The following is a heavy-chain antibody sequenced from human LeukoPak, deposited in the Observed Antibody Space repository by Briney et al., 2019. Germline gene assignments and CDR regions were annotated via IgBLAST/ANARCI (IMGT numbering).Heavy chain of an antibody. Sequence: GGSLRLSCAASGFTFSSYSMNWVRQAPGKGLEWVSSISSSSSYIYYADSVKGRFTISRDNAKNSLYLQMNSLRAEDTAVYYCARALGWGNYDAFDIWGRGTMVTVSS. CDR3: ARALGWGNYDAFDI. CDR2: ISSSSSYI. J-gene: IGHJ3*02. D-gene: IGHD1-7*01. V-gene: IGHV3-21*01. CDR1: GFTFSSYS.